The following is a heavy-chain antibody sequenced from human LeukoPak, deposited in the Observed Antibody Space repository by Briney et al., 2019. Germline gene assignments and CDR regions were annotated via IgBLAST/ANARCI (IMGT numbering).Heavy chain of an antibody. CDR2: INPNSGGT. V-gene: IGHV1-2*02. Sequence: VASVKVSCKASGYTFTGYYMHWVRQAPGQGLEWMGWINPNSGGTNYAQKFQGRVTMTRDTSISTAYMELSRLRSDDTAVYYCARDGTPAFYYYMDVWGKGTTVTISS. CDR1: GYTFTGYY. J-gene: IGHJ6*03. CDR3: ARDGTPAFYYYMDV.